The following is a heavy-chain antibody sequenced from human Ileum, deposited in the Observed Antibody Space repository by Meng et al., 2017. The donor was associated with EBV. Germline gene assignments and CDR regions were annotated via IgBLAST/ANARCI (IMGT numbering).Heavy chain of an antibody. Sequence: VAVPVPGPGLGEPLGTLSLTCGVSGGSNRSRHWWCWVRQPPGKGLEWIGEIFHSGSTNYNPSLKSRVNVSVDKSKNQFSLNLNSVTAADTALYYCAAHIGNNYGPYDYWGQGTLVTVSS. CDR1: GGSNRSRHW. V-gene: IGHV4-4*02. J-gene: IGHJ4*02. D-gene: IGHD5-18*01. CDR3: AAHIGNNYGPYDY. CDR2: IFHSGST.